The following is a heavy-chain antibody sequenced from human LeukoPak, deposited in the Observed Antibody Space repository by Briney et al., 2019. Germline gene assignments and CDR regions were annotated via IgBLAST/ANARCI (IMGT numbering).Heavy chain of an antibody. V-gene: IGHV3-23*01. D-gene: IGHD6-19*01. CDR1: EFTFSTYA. Sequence: GGSLRLSCAASEFTFSTYAMSWVRQAPGKGLEWVSAISGSGGSTFYADSVKGRFTISRDNSKNTLYLQMNSLRAEDTAVYYCAKDGGRLPYYGMDVWGQGTTVTVSS. J-gene: IGHJ6*02. CDR3: AKDGGRLPYYGMDV. CDR2: ISGSGGST.